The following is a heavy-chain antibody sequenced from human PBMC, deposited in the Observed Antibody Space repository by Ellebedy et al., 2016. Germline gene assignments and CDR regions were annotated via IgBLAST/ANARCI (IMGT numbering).Heavy chain of an antibody. CDR1: GYTFTSYG. D-gene: IGHD4-23*01. CDR2: ISAYNGNT. Sequence: ASVKVSXXASGYTFTSYGISWVRQAPGQGLEWMGWISAYNGNTNYAQKLQGRVTMTTDTSTSTAYMELRSLRSDDTAVYYCARYYGGKGAGSAAHFDYWGQGTLVTVSS. J-gene: IGHJ4*02. V-gene: IGHV1-18*01. CDR3: ARYYGGKGAGSAAHFDY.